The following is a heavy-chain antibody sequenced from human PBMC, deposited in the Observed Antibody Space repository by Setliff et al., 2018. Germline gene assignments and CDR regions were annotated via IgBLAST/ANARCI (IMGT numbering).Heavy chain of an antibody. CDR2: IYSNENT. D-gene: IGHD3-16*01. CDR1: GDSISNYY. Sequence: KPSETLSLTCTVSGDSISNYYWNWIRQPAGKGLEWIGRIYSNENTNYNPSLKSRVTMSIDTSKNQLSLKLSSVTAADTAVYYCARSMIQRNYYCGLDVWGQGTTVTVSS. CDR3: ARSMIQRNYYCGLDV. V-gene: IGHV4-4*07. J-gene: IGHJ6*02.